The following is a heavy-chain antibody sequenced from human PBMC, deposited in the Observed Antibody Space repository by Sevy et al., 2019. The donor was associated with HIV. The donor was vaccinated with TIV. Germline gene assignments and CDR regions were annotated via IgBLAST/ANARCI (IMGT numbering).Heavy chain of an antibody. J-gene: IGHJ4*02. D-gene: IGHD2-8*01. CDR1: GFTFSKYS. V-gene: IGHV3-23*01. CDR3: AREGCTKPHDY. Sequence: GGCLRLYCAASGFTFSKYSMSWVRQPPGKGLEWVSTLSFGCGEINYADSVKGRFTISRDNSKSSVYLQMNNLGPEDTDVYYCAREGCTKPHDYWGQGTLVTVSS. CDR2: LSFGCGEI.